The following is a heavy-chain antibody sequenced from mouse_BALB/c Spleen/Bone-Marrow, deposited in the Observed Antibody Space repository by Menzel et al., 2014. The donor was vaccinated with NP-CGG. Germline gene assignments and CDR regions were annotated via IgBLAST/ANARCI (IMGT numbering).Heavy chain of an antibody. D-gene: IGHD1-1*01. CDR1: GVSLTSYA. CDR3: ARNVYYYGRSPMDY. Sequence: QVQLKDSGPGLVQPSQSLSIPCTVSGVSLTSYAVHWVRQSPGKGLEWLGVIWSGGSTDYNAAFISRLSISKDNSKSQVFFKMNSLQANDTAIYYCARNVYYYGRSPMDYWGQGTSVTVSS. J-gene: IGHJ4*01. CDR2: IWSGGST. V-gene: IGHV2-2*02.